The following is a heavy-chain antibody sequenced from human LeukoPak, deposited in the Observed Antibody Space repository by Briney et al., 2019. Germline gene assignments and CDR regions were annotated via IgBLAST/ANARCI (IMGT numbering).Heavy chain of an antibody. CDR2: IYTSGST. V-gene: IGHV4-61*02. D-gene: IGHD3-10*01. CDR1: GGSISSGSYY. J-gene: IGHJ6*03. CDR3: ARHSNGETLNYYYYYMDV. Sequence: PSETLSLTCTVSGGSISSGSYYWSWIRQPAGKGLEWIGRIYTSGSTNYNPSLKSRVTISVDTSKNQFSLKLSSVTAADTAVYYCARHSNGETLNYYYYYMDVWGKGTTVTISS.